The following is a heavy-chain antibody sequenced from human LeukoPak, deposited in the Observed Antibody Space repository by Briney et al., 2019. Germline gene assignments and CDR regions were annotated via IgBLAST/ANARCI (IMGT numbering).Heavy chain of an antibody. CDR3: ARGGVYSSGSYYLYYFDY. J-gene: IGHJ4*02. D-gene: IGHD6-19*01. Sequence: PGGSLRLSCVASGLTFSSYAMHWVRQAPGQGLEWVALISYDGSNNYYADSVKGRFTISRDNSKNTLYLQMNSLRAEDTAVYYCARGGVYSSGSYYLYYFDYWGQGTLVTVSS. CDR2: ISYDGSNN. V-gene: IGHV3-30-3*01. CDR1: GLTFSSYA.